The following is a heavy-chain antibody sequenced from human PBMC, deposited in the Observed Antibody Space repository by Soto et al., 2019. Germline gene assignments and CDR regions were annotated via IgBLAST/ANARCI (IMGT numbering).Heavy chain of an antibody. D-gene: IGHD5-18*01. Sequence: SETLSLTCAVFSASLGDHYRAWIRQSPDKGLEWIGEVHPSGSTDYNPSLKSRLTLSLDTSKSQFSLKVASVTAADTAVYFCARGKPSGYRFGPRNFFYYGLDVWGPGTTVTV. J-gene: IGHJ6*02. V-gene: IGHV4-34*01. CDR1: SASLGDHY. CDR3: ARGKPSGYRFGPRNFFYYGLDV. CDR2: VHPSGST.